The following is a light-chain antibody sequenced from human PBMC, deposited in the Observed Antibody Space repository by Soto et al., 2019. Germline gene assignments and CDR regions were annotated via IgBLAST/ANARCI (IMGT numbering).Light chain of an antibody. CDR2: AAS. Sequence: EIVMTQSPATLSVTPGERATLSCRASQSVSSNLAWYQQKPGQAPRLLIYAASTRATGIPARFSGSGSGTEFTLTISSLQSEDFAVYHCQQYNQWPPYTFGQGTKLEIK. J-gene: IGKJ2*01. CDR1: QSVSSN. CDR3: QQYNQWPPYT. V-gene: IGKV3-15*01.